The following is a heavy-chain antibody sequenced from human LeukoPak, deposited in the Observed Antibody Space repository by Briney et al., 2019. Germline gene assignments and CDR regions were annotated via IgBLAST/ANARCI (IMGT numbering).Heavy chain of an antibody. J-gene: IGHJ6*02. CDR2: INNDATRT. CDR1: GSAFSRSW. V-gene: IGHV3-74*01. CDR3: ASDGAYAMAV. Sequence: PGGSLRHSCAASGSAFSRSWIHWVRQAPGKGLVWVSHINNDATRTTYADSVRGRFTISRDNAKNTVSLQMNSLRAEDTAVYYCASDGAYAMAVWGQGTTVTVSS. D-gene: IGHD1-26*01.